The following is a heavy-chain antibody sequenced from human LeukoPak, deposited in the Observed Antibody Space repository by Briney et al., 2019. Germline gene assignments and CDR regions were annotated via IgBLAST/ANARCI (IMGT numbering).Heavy chain of an antibody. Sequence: GGSLRLSCAASGFTFINAWMSWVRQAPGKGLEWVGRIKSKTDGGTTDYATPVKGRLTISRDDSKNTLYLQINSLKTEDTAVYYCTRRGYSPFDFWGQGTLVTVSS. CDR3: TRRGYSPFDF. V-gene: IGHV3-15*01. J-gene: IGHJ4*02. D-gene: IGHD5-18*01. CDR2: IKSKTDGGTT. CDR1: GFTFINAW.